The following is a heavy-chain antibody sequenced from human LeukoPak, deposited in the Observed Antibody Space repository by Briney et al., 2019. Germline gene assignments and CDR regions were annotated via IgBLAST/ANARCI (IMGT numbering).Heavy chain of an antibody. D-gene: IGHD6-19*01. V-gene: IGHV1-69*05. J-gene: IGHJ4*02. CDR2: IIPIFGTA. CDR1: GGTFSSYA. Sequence: ASVKVSCKXSGGTFSSYAISWVRQAPGQGLEWMGRIIPIFGTANYAQKFQGRVTITTDESTSTAYMELSSLRSEDTAVYYCARTPSGIAVAEDYWGQGTLVTVSS. CDR3: ARTPSGIAVAEDY.